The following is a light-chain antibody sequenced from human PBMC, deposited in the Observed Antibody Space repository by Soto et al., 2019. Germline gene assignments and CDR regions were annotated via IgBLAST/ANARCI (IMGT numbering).Light chain of an antibody. J-gene: IGKJ5*01. CDR2: AAS. CDR1: QGISSY. V-gene: IGKV1-8*01. Sequence: ALRMTHSPSSFSAATGARVTMTCRASQGISSYLAWYQQKPGKAPKLLIYAASTLQSGVPSRFSGSGSGTDFTLTISCLQSEDFATYYCQQYDNLPITFGQGTRLEIK. CDR3: QQYDNLPIT.